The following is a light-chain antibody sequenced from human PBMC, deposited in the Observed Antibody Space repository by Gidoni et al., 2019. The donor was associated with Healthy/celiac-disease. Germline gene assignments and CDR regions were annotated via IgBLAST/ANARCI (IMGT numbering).Light chain of an antibody. V-gene: IGKV1-39*01. CDR3: QQSYSSPHT. J-gene: IGKJ2*01. Sequence: DNEMTQSPSSLSASVGDRVTITCRAGESISSYLNWYQQKPGKAPKLLIYAASSLQSGVPSRFSGSGSWTDFPLTISRLQPEDFATYYCQQSYSSPHTFGQGTKLEIK. CDR2: AAS. CDR1: ESISSY.